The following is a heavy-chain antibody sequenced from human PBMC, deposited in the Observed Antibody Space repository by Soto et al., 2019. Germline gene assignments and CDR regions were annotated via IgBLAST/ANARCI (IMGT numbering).Heavy chain of an antibody. V-gene: IGHV3-7*01. Sequence: EVQLVESGGGLVQPGGSMRLSCVDSTFTFSSNRMSWVRQAPGKGLEWVANIKQEGSEKYYVDSVKGRFTISRDNAKNSLFLQMNSLRAEDTALYYCARRYCSGASCYFDDWGQATLVTVSS. CDR1: TFTFSSNR. J-gene: IGHJ4*02. CDR2: IKQEGSEK. D-gene: IGHD2-15*01. CDR3: ARRYCSGASCYFDD.